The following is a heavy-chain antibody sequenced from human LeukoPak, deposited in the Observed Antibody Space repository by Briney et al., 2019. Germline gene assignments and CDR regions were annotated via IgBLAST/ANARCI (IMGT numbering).Heavy chain of an antibody. CDR1: GYTFTGHY. Sequence: ASVRVSCKASGYTFTGHYMHWVRQAPGQGLEWMGWINPNTGGTNYAQKFQGRVTMTRDTSITTAYMELSRLTPDDTAVYYCARSSSTSCYDYWGQGTLVTVSS. J-gene: IGHJ4*02. D-gene: IGHD2-2*01. CDR2: INPNTGGT. V-gene: IGHV1-2*02. CDR3: ARSSSTSCYDY.